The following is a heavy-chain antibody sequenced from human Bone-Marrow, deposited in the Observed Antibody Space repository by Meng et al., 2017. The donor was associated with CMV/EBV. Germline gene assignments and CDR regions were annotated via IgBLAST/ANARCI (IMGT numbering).Heavy chain of an antibody. Sequence: SETLSLTCTVSGGSISSGGYYWSWIRQHPGKGLEWIGYIYYSGSTYYNPSLKSRVTISVDTSKNQFSLKLSSVTAADTAVYYCARQWDYDFWSGYYTQRGYFDYWGQGTLVTVSS. D-gene: IGHD3-3*01. J-gene: IGHJ4*02. V-gene: IGHV4-31*03. CDR3: ARQWDYDFWSGYYTQRGYFDY. CDR2: IYYSGST. CDR1: GGSISSGGYY.